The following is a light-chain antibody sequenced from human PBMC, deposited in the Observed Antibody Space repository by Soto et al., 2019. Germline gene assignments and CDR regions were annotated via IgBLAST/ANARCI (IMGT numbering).Light chain of an antibody. Sequence: QSVLTQPPSASGTPGQRVTISCSGSSSNIGSNTVNWYQQLPGTALKLLIYSNNQRPSGVPDRFSGSKSGTSASLAISGLQSEDEDDYYCAAWDDSLNGSWVFGGGTKLTVL. CDR3: AAWDDSLNGSWV. CDR2: SNN. V-gene: IGLV1-44*01. CDR1: SSNIGSNT. J-gene: IGLJ3*02.